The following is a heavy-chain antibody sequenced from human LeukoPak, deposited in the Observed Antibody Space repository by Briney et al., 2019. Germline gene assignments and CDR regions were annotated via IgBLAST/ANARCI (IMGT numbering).Heavy chain of an antibody. V-gene: IGHV3-7*01. J-gene: IGHJ4*02. Sequence: GGSLRLSCAGSGFTFSNSWMSWVRQAPGKGLECVANIKADGSEKHYVDSVKGRFTIYRDNGENSVYLQMNSLRAEDTAVYYCARAIYGGPFDYWGQGTLVTDSS. CDR1: GFTFSNSW. CDR2: IKADGSEK. CDR3: ARAIYGGPFDY. D-gene: IGHD4-17*01.